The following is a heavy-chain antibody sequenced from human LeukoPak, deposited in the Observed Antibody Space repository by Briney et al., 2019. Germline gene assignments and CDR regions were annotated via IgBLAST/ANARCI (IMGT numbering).Heavy chain of an antibody. CDR3: AGSQWLPYFDY. D-gene: IGHD6-19*01. CDR1: GGSISSYY. Sequence: TSETLSLTCTVSGGSISSYYWSWIRQPAGKGLEWIGRIYTSGSTNYNPSLKSRVTISVDKSKHQFSLQLSSVPAADTAVYYCAGSQWLPYFDYWGQGTLVTVSS. J-gene: IGHJ4*02. CDR2: IYTSGST. V-gene: IGHV4-4*07.